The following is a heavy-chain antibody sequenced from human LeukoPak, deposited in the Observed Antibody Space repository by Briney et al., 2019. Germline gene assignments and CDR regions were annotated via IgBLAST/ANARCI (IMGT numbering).Heavy chain of an antibody. J-gene: IGHJ4*02. CDR1: GFTFSSYA. V-gene: IGHV3-23*01. CDR3: AKGERVYCSASTRYPFDY. Sequence: PGGSLRLSCAASGFTFSSYAMNWVRQAPGTRLEWVSSITGGGESTYHADSVKGRFTISRDNSKNTVSLQMNSLRAEDTAVYYCAKGERVYCSASTRYPFDYWGQGILVSVSS. D-gene: IGHD2-15*01. CDR2: ITGGGEST.